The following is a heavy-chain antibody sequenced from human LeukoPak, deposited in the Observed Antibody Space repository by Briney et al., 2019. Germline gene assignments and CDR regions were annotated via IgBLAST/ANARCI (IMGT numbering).Heavy chain of an antibody. CDR2: INHSGST. Sequence: SETLSLTCAVYGGSFSGYYWNWIRQPPGKGLEWIGEINHSGSTNYNPSLKSRVTISVDTSKNQFSLKLSSVTAADTAVYYCARDLYSSRTNDAFVIWGQGTMVTVSS. CDR1: GGSFSGYY. CDR3: ARDLYSSRTNDAFVI. D-gene: IGHD6-13*01. V-gene: IGHV4-34*01. J-gene: IGHJ3*02.